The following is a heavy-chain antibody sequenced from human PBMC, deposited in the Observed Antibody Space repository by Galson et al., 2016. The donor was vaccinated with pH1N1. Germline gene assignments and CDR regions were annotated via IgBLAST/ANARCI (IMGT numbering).Heavy chain of an antibody. CDR3: VRAIGSYGSY. Sequence: SLRLSCAASGFTFSSNWMHWVRQAPGKGLEWVANIKTDGSEKYYVDSVEGRFTISRDNAKNSLYLQMNSLRAEDTAVYYCVRAIGSYGSYWGQGTLVTVSS. CDR2: IKTDGSEK. J-gene: IGHJ4*02. D-gene: IGHD4-17*01. V-gene: IGHV3-7*03. CDR1: GFTFSSNW.